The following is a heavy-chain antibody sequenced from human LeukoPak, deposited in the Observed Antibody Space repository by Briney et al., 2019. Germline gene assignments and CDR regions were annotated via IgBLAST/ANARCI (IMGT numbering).Heavy chain of an antibody. Sequence: GGSLRLSCAASGFTFSSYSMNWVRQAPGKGLEWVSSISSSSSYIYYADSVKGRFTISRDNAKNSLYLQMNSLRAEDTAVYYCARGVVVAARFDYWGQGTLVTVSS. CDR3: ARGVVVAARFDY. CDR1: GFTFSSYS. CDR2: ISSSSSYI. V-gene: IGHV3-21*04. D-gene: IGHD2-15*01. J-gene: IGHJ4*02.